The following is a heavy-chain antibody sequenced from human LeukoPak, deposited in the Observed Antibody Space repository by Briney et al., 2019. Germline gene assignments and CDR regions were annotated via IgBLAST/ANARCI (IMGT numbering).Heavy chain of an antibody. J-gene: IGHJ4*02. CDR2: ISYDGSNK. CDR3: AKDITYYDILTASSVDY. D-gene: IGHD3-9*01. CDR1: GFTFSSHG. Sequence: GGSLRLSCAASGFTFSSHGMHWVRQAPGKGLEWVAVISYDGSNKYYADSVKGRFTISRDNSKNTLYLQMNSLRAEDTAVYYCAKDITYYDILTASSVDYWGQGTLVTVSS. V-gene: IGHV3-30*18.